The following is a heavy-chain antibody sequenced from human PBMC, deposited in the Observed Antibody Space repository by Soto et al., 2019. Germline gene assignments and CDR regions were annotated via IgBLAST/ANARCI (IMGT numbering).Heavy chain of an antibody. CDR1: GYTFTSYD. V-gene: IGHV1-8*01. J-gene: IGHJ6*03. CDR2: MNPNSGNT. Sequence: ASVKVSCKASGYTFTSYDINWVRQATGQGLEWMGWMNPNSGNTGYAQKFQGRVTMTRNTSISTAYMELSSLRSEDTAVYYCARDHIVVVPAANFAETDYYYYYMDVWGKGTTVTVSS. CDR3: ARDHIVVVPAANFAETDYYYYYMDV. D-gene: IGHD2-2*01.